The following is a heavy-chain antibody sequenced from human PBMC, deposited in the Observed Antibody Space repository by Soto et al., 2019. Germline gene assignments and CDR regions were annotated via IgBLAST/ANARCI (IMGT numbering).Heavy chain of an antibody. CDR1: GYKFTTYG. CDR2: IWTDNGKT. D-gene: IGHD6-13*01. Sequence: QVQLVQSGLEVKKPGASVKVSCKASGYKFTTYGISWVRQAPGQGLEWMGWIWTDNGKTDYAQKFQDRVIMTTDTSTGTVYMELRSLTSDDTAVYYCARDRSSSDYWGQGTLVTVSS. J-gene: IGHJ4*02. CDR3: ARDRSSSDY. V-gene: IGHV1-18*01.